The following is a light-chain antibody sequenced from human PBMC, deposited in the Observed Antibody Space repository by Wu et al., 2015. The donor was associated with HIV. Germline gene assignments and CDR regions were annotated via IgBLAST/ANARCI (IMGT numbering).Light chain of an antibody. Sequence: EVVLTQSPGTLSLSPGERVTLSCRASQSVGTYLAWYQQKPGQAPRLLIYDASNRATGIPARFSGSGSGTDFTLTISSLEPEDFAVYYCQQRSNWPITFGQGTKVEMK. CDR2: DAS. V-gene: IGKV3-11*01. CDR1: QSVGTY. J-gene: IGKJ1*01. CDR3: QQRSNWPIT.